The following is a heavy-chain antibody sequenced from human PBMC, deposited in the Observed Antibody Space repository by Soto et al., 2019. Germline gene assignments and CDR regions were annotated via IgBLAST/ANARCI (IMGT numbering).Heavy chain of an antibody. D-gene: IGHD3-22*01. CDR2: INPNSGGT. J-gene: IGHJ4*02. CDR3: ARGGGDYDSSGDDY. Sequence: ASVKVSCKASGYTFTGYYMHWVRQAPGQGLEWMGWINPNSGGTNYAQKFQGRVTMTRDTSIITAYMELSRLRSDDTAVDYCARGGGDYDSSGDDYWGQGTLVTVSS. V-gene: IGHV1-2*02. CDR1: GYTFTGYY.